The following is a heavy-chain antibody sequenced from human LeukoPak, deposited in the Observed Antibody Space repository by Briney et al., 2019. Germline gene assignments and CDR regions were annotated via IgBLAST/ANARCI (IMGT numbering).Heavy chain of an antibody. CDR2: INPNSGGT. J-gene: IGHJ4*02. D-gene: IGHD2-15*01. CDR1: GYTFSNYD. CDR3: ARETLGYCSGGSCSPY. Sequence: GASVKVSCKASGYTFSNYDINWVRQATGQGLEWMGWINPNSGGTNYAQKFQGRVTMTRDTSISTAYMELSRLRSDDTAVYYCARETLGYCSGGSCSPYWGQGTLVTVSS. V-gene: IGHV1-2*02.